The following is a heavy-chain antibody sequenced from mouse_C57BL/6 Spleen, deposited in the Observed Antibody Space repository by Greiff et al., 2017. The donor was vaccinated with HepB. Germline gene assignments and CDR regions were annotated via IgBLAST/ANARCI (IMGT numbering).Heavy chain of an antibody. V-gene: IGHV5-4*01. CDR1: GFTFSSYA. CDR2: ISDGGSYT. D-gene: IGHD2-2*01. J-gene: IGHJ3*01. CDR3: ARGLRRSWFAY. Sequence: EVQGVESGGGLVKPGGSLKLSCAASGFTFSSYAMSWVRQTPEKRLEWVATISDGGSYTYYPDNVKGRFTISRDNAKNNLYLQMSHLKSEDTAMYYCARGLRRSWFAYWGQGTLVTVSA.